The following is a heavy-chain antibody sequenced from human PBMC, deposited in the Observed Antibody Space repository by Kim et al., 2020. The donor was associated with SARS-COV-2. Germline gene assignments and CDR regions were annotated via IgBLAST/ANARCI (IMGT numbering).Heavy chain of an antibody. V-gene: IGHV1-3*01. CDR3: ARDKQWLVLGVDY. D-gene: IGHD6-19*01. Sequence: KTAPRFKSRLTIIRHTPARTAYMELSSLRSEDTAVYYCARDKQWLVLGVDYWGQGTLVTVSS. J-gene: IGHJ4*02.